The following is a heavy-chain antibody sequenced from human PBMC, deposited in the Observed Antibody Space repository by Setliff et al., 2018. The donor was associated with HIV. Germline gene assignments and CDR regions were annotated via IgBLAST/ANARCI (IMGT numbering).Heavy chain of an antibody. J-gene: IGHJ6*03. D-gene: IGHD3-10*01. V-gene: IGHV4-59*11. CDR3: AGSFIYYYYYMDV. CDR2: ISYSGST. CDR1: GASISSHY. Sequence: PSETLSLTCTVSGASISSHYWSWIRQPPGMGLEWIGYISYSGSTNYNPSLKSRVTISAVTPKNQFSLKLNSVTAADTAMYYCAGSFIYYYYYMDVWGKGTTVTVSS.